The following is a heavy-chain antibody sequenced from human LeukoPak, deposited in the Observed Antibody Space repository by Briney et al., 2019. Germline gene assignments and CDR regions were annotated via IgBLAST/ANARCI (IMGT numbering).Heavy chain of an antibody. Sequence: PGGSLRLSCAASGFTFSSYAMSWVRQAPGTGLEWVSSIGGSGGITYYADSVKGRFTISRDNSKNTLYLQMNSLRAEDTAVYYCAKDMSLGDYSDDYWGQGTLVTVSS. CDR1: GFTFSSYA. V-gene: IGHV3-23*01. D-gene: IGHD4-17*01. J-gene: IGHJ4*02. CDR3: AKDMSLGDYSDDY. CDR2: IGGSGGIT.